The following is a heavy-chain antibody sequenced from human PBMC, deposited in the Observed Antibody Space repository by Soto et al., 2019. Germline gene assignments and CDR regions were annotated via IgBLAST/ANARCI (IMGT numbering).Heavy chain of an antibody. CDR3: ARFSAGCSSTSCYNYGMDV. Sequence: SETLSLTCTVSGGSISSGGYSWSWIRQPPGKGLEWIGYIYYSGSTNYNPSLKSRVTISVDTSKKQFSLKLSSETAADTAVYYCARFSAGCSSTSCYNYGMDVWGQGTTVTVSS. J-gene: IGHJ6*02. D-gene: IGHD2-2*02. CDR1: GGSISSGGYS. CDR2: IYYSGST. V-gene: IGHV4-61*08.